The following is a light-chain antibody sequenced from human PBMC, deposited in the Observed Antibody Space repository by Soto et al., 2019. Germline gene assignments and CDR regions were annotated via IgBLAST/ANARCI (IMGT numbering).Light chain of an antibody. Sequence: QSVLTQPPSASGTPGQRVTVSCSGSRSNIGSHPVHWYQQLPGTAPKLLIFNKNLRPSGVPDRFSGSKSGTSASLAISGLQSEDEAHYYCTAGEDSLNGPVFGGGTKLTV. CDR1: RSNIGSHP. J-gene: IGLJ3*02. CDR3: TAGEDSLNGPV. V-gene: IGLV1-44*01. CDR2: NKN.